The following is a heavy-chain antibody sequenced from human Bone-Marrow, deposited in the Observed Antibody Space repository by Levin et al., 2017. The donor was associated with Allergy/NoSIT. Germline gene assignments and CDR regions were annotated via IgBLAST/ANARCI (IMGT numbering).Heavy chain of an antibody. J-gene: IGHJ4*02. V-gene: IGHV3-15*01. CDR3: STGITRWQGDYYDF. D-gene: IGHD5-24*01. CDR2: FKSASDGGTP. Sequence: GGSLRLSCAASGFTFSSVSMTWVRQAPGKGLEWVGRFKSASDGGTPDYAAAVEGRFTISRDNSKKMFYLDIHTLKSEDSGVYFCSTGITRWQGDYYDFWGQGTLVTVSS. CDR1: GFTFSSVS.